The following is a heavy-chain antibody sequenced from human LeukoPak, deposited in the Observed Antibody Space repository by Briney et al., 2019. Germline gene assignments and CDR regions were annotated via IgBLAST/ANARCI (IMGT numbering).Heavy chain of an antibody. Sequence: GGSLRLSCAASLFTFSSYSMNWVRQAPGKGLEWVSYISSASNTIYYADSVKGRFTISRDNAKNSLYLQMNSLRAEDTAMYYCARDGWFGDYNWFDPWGQGTLVTVSS. CDR2: ISSASNTI. J-gene: IGHJ5*02. CDR1: LFTFSSYS. CDR3: ARDGWFGDYNWFDP. D-gene: IGHD3-10*01. V-gene: IGHV3-48*01.